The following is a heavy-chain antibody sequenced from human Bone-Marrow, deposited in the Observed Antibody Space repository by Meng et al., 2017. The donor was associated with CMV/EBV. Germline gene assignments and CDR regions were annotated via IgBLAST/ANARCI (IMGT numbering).Heavy chain of an antibody. J-gene: IGHJ6*02. CDR3: AREGVIPAANPLYNYFYGMDV. V-gene: IGHV3-20*04. Sequence: GESLKISCAASGFSFDDYGMSWVRQAPGKGLEWVSGINWNGGSTGYADSVKGRFTISRDNAKNSLYLQMNRLRAEDTALYYCAREGVIPAANPLYNYFYGMDVWGQGTTVTVSS. D-gene: IGHD2-2*01. CDR1: GFSFDDYG. CDR2: INWNGGST.